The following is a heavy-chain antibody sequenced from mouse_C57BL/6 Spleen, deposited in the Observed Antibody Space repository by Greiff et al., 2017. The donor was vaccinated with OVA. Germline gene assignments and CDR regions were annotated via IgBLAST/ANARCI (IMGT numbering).Heavy chain of an antibody. CDR3: ARDTGYSNFWFAY. D-gene: IGHD2-5*01. V-gene: IGHV3-6*01. CDR2: ISYDGSN. J-gene: IGHJ3*01. Sequence: EVQRVESGPGLVKPSQSLSLTCSVTGYSITSGYYWNWIRQFPGNKLEWMGYISYDGSNNYNPSLKNRISITRDTSKNQFFLKLNSVTTEDTATYYCARDTGYSNFWFAYWGQGTLVTVSA. CDR1: GYSITSGYY.